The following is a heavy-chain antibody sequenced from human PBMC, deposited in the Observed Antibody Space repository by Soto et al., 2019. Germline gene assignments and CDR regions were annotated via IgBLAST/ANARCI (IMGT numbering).Heavy chain of an antibody. CDR3: TTDPCTRSSCYFDF. D-gene: IGHD2-2*01. J-gene: IGHJ4*02. Sequence: EVQLLESGGGLVQPGGSLRLSCEASGFTFSSHAMSWVRQAPGKGLEWVSAISGSDAGTFYADSVRGRFTISRDNSKNTLYLHMTSLRVDDTAIYYCTTDPCTRSSCYFDFWGQGSLVTVSS. CDR1: GFTFSSHA. CDR2: ISGSDAGT. V-gene: IGHV3-23*01.